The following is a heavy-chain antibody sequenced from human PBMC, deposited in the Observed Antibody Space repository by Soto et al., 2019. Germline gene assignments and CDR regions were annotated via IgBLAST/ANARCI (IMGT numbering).Heavy chain of an antibody. Sequence: VQLVQSGAEVKEPGASVKVSCKASGYTFTSYGISWVRQAPGQGIEWMGGISAFKGNTNYAQKLQGRGTMTTDTSTRTAYMELRSLRSVDTSVYYCARGGSSRYGVDSWGQGTLVTVSS. V-gene: IGHV1-18*01. D-gene: IGHD6-13*01. CDR2: ISAFKGNT. J-gene: IGHJ4*02. CDR1: GYTFTSYG. CDR3: ARGGSSRYGVDS.